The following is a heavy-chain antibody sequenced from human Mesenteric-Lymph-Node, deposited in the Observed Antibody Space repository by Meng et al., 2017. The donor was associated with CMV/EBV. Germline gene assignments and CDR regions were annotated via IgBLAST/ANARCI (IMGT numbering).Heavy chain of an antibody. CDR1: GSTFSTYY. CDR2: MNPNSGNT. Sequence: ASVKVSCKAPGSTFSTYYIHWVRQATGQGLEWMEWMNPNSGNTGYAQKFQGRVTITRNTSISTAYMELSSLRSEDTAVYYCARVSLGYCSSTSCYHFDYWGQGTLVTVSS. J-gene: IGHJ4*02. CDR3: ARVSLGYCSSTSCYHFDY. V-gene: IGHV1-8*03. D-gene: IGHD2-2*01.